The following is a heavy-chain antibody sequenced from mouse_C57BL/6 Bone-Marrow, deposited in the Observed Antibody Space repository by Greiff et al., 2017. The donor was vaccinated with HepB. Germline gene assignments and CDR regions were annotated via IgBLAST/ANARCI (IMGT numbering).Heavy chain of an antibody. CDR1: GYTFTDYN. D-gene: IGHD1-1*01. CDR3: ARAYYGSSYVGWYFDV. Sequence: EVQLQQSGPELVKPGASVKIPCKASGYTFTDYNMDWVKQSHGKSLEWIGDINPNNGGTIYNQKFKGKATLTVDKSSSTAYMELRSLTSEDTAVYYCARAYYGSSYVGWYFDVWGTGTTVTVSS. CDR2: INPNNGGT. V-gene: IGHV1-18*01. J-gene: IGHJ1*03.